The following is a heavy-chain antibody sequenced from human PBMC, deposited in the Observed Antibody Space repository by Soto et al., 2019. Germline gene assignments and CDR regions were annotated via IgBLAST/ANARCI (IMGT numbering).Heavy chain of an antibody. CDR1: GFTFSSYA. Sequence: EVQLLESGGGLVQPGGSLRLSCAASGFTFSSYAMSWVRQAPGKGLEWVSAISGSGGSTYYADSVKGRFTISRDNFNNHLYFEMNSLRGQEKGLYFLAEDFQYIGMAPLGEPVGPRGQGSLVNV. V-gene: IGHV3-23*01. J-gene: IGHJ5*02. D-gene: IGHD3-16*01. CDR3: AEDFQYIGMAPLGEPVGP. CDR2: ISGSGGST.